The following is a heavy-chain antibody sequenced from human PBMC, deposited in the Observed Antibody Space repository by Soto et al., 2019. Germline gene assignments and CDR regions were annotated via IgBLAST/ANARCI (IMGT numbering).Heavy chain of an antibody. Sequence: LXLSCDASWFTFSCLSMNWVRQVPGKGLEWVASISSGSSDTWYADSVKGRFIISRDNAQNSLFLQMNTLRPEDTDMYYCARVAYWGPGTQVTVS. CDR3: ARVAY. CDR1: WFTFSCLS. V-gene: IGHV3-21*01. J-gene: IGHJ4*02. CDR2: ISSGSSDT.